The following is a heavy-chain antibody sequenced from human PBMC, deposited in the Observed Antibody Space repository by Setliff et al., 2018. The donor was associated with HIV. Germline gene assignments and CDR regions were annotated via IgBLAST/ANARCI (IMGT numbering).Heavy chain of an antibody. J-gene: IGHJ6*02. CDR2: ISYDGSKK. Sequence: GGSLRLSCAASGFTFSGSAMHWVRQAPGKGLEWVAIISYDGSKKYYADSVKGRFTISRDNSKNTLYLQMNSLRAEDTAVYYCVGMDIVVVLPPDVWGQGTTVTVSS. CDR3: VGMDIVVVLPPDV. V-gene: IGHV3-30-3*01. CDR1: GFTFSGSA. D-gene: IGHD2-21*01.